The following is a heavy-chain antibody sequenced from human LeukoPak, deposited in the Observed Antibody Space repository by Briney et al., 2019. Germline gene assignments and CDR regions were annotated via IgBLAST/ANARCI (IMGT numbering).Heavy chain of an antibody. J-gene: IGHJ4*02. D-gene: IGHD3-3*01. Sequence: KPGESLKISCKGSGYSFTSYWIGWVRQMPGKGLEWMGIIYPGDSDTRYSPSFQGQVTISADKSISTAYLQWSSLKASDTAMYYCARMPVLRSGGAYFDYWGQGTLVTVSS. CDR3: ARMPVLRSGGAYFDY. CDR1: GYSFTSYW. V-gene: IGHV5-51*03. CDR2: IYPGDSDT.